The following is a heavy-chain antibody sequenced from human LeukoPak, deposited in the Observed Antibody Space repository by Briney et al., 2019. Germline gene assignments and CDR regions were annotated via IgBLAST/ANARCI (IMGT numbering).Heavy chain of an antibody. CDR3: AIDDCSSISCYHNWFDP. CDR2: IKQDGSEK. Sequence: GVSLRLSCAASGFTFSSYWMSWVRQPPGKGLEWVANIKQDGSEKYYVDSVKGRFTIPRDNAKNSLYLQMNSLRAEDTAVYYCAIDDCSSISCYHNWFDPWGQGTLVTVSS. CDR1: GFTFSSYW. D-gene: IGHD2-2*01. V-gene: IGHV3-7*01. J-gene: IGHJ5*02.